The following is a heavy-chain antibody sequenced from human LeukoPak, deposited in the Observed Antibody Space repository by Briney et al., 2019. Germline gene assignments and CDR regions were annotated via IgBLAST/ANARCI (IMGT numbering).Heavy chain of an antibody. J-gene: IGHJ4*02. CDR3: AKSGYYDSSGSYAPFDY. CDR1: GFTFSSYA. Sequence: GGSLRLSCAASGFTFSSYAISWVRQAPGKGLEWVSAFSGGGGGTYYADSVKGRFTITRDNSKNTLYLQMNSLRAEDTAIYYCAKSGYYDSSGSYAPFDYWGQGTLVTVSS. CDR2: FSGGGGGT. D-gene: IGHD3-22*01. V-gene: IGHV3-23*01.